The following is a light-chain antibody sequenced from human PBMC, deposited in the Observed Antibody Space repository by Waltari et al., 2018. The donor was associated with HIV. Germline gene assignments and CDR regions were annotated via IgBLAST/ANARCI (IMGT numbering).Light chain of an antibody. CDR2: RNN. Sequence: VSKGLRQTATLTCTGNSNNVGHQGAAWLQQRQGHPPKLLSDRNNNRPSGISERFSASRSGDAASLTITGLQPEDEADYYCLAWDYSLSVYVFGSGTRVAVL. CDR1: SNNVGHQG. J-gene: IGLJ1*01. V-gene: IGLV10-54*01. CDR3: LAWDYSLSVYV.